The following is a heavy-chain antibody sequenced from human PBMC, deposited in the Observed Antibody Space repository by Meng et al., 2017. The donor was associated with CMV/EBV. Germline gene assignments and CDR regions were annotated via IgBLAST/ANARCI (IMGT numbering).Heavy chain of an antibody. D-gene: IGHD3-10*01. J-gene: IGHJ4*02. CDR3: AKGNYYGSGWFDY. CDR2: ISWNSGSI. V-gene: IGHV3-9*01. Sequence: GGSLRLSCAASGFTFDDYAMHWVRQAPGKGLEWVSGISWNSGSIGYADSVKGRFTISRDNAKNSLYLQMNSLRAEDTALYYCAKGNYYGSGWFDYWGQGTLVTVSS. CDR1: GFTFDDYA.